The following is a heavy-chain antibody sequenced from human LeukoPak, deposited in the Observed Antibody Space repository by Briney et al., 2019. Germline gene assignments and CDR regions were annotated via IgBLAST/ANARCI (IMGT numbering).Heavy chain of an antibody. CDR2: IYYSGST. CDR3: ARSNSWTPVSYGY. Sequence: SETLSLTCTVSSDSISSYYWTWIRQPPGKGLEWIGYIYYSGSTNYNPSLKSRVTMSVDTSKNQFSLKLSSVTAADTAVYYCARSNSWTPVSYGYWGQGTLVTVSS. CDR1: SDSISSYY. J-gene: IGHJ4*02. V-gene: IGHV4-59*08. D-gene: IGHD6-13*01.